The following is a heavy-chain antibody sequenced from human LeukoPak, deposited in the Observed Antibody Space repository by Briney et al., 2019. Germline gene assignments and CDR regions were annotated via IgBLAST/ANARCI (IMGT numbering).Heavy chain of an antibody. CDR3: ARDTASRLRYFDWSDTS. J-gene: IGHJ4*02. CDR1: GFTFSSYG. Sequence: GGSLRLSCAASGFTFSSYGMHWVRQAPGKGLEWVAVISYDGSNKYYADSVKGRFTISRDNSKNTLYLQMNSLRAEDTAVYYCARDTASRLRYFDWSDTSWGQGTLVTVSS. D-gene: IGHD3-9*01. CDR2: ISYDGSNK. V-gene: IGHV3-30*03.